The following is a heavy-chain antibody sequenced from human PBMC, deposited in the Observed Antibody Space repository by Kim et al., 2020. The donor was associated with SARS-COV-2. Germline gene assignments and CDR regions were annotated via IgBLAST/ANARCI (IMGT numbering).Heavy chain of an antibody. V-gene: IGHV1-69*06. CDR3: ARDRDGSGSSYFDY. J-gene: IGHJ4*02. Sequence: SVKVSCKASGGTFSSYAISWVRQAPGQGLEWMGGIIPNFGTANYAQKFQGRVTITADTSTSTAYMELSSLRSEDTAVYYCARDRDGSGSSYFDYWGQGTLDTVSS. CDR1: GGTFSSYA. D-gene: IGHD3-10*01. CDR2: IIPNFGTA.